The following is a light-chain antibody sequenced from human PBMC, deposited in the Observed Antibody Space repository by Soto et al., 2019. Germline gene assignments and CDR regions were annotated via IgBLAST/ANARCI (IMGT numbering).Light chain of an antibody. J-gene: IGKJ1*01. Sequence: EILVTQSPATLSVSPGERVTLSCRASQSVTRDLAWYQQKPGQAPRLLIYGASTRATGIPARFSGSGSGTEFTLTINSLQSEDFAIHYCQQYRTFGQGTRVEIK. CDR1: QSVTRD. V-gene: IGKV3-15*01. CDR3: QQYRT. CDR2: GAS.